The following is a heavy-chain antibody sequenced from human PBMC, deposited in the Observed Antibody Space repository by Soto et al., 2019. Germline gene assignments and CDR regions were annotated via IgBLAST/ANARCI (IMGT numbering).Heavy chain of an antibody. V-gene: IGHV4-4*02. CDR3: ARVLRGWFDP. J-gene: IGHJ5*02. CDR1: GGSITGANW. CDR2: ISHSGIT. Sequence: SETLSLTCAVSGGSITGANWWTWVRQPPGGGLEWIGEISHSGITNYKASLKSRVTMSVDKTKNDVSLKLTSVTAADTAVYYCARVLRGWFDPWGQGTPVTVSS.